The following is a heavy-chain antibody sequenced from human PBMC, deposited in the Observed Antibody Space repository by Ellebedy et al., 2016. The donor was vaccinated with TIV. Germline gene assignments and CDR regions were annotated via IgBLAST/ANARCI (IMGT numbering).Heavy chain of an antibody. CDR1: GLTVSSNH. J-gene: IGHJ4*02. Sequence: GGSLRLXCAVSGLTVSSNHMSWVRQAPGTGLEWVSVIYSGGTTYYTDSVKGRFTISRDNSKNTLYLQMNSLRAEDTAVYYCAKDRGVVVVAATDYWGQGTLVTVSS. V-gene: IGHV3-66*01. CDR2: IYSGGTT. D-gene: IGHD2-15*01. CDR3: AKDRGVVVVAATDY.